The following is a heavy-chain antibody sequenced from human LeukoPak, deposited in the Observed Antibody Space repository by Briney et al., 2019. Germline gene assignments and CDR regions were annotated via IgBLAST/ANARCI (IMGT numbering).Heavy chain of an antibody. D-gene: IGHD6-13*01. Sequence: GMSLRRAFAASALSLGSDAMHGVREPPGKGPEWVAIISNDGGSEYYADSVKGRFTISRDSSKNTLYLQMNSLRPDDTAVYYCARVAVIAAPAWGQGALVTVSS. CDR1: ALSLGSDA. V-gene: IGHV3-30*08. J-gene: IGHJ5*02. CDR3: ARVAVIAAPA. CDR2: ISNDGGSE.